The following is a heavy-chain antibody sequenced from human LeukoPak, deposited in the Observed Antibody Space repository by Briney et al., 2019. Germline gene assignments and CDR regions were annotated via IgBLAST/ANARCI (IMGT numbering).Heavy chain of an antibody. CDR2: IRYDGSNK. J-gene: IGHJ6*03. Sequence: GGSLRLSCAASGFTFSSYGMHWVRQAPGKGLEWVSFIRYDGSNKYYADSVKGRFTISRDNSKNTLYLQMNSLRAEDTAVYYCAKTLVFGVVIGDYYMDVWGKGTTVTVSS. CDR3: AKTLVFGVVIGDYYMDV. CDR1: GFTFSSYG. D-gene: IGHD3-3*01. V-gene: IGHV3-30*02.